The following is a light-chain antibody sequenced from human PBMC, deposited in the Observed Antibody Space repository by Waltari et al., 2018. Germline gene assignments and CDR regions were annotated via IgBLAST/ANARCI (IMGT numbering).Light chain of an antibody. Sequence: NFMLTQPHSVSESPGKTVTISCTRSSGSIANNYVQSYQQRPGSAPTTVIYEDKQRPSGVPDRFSGSIDSSSNSASLTISGLKTEDEADYYCQSYDGNNQVFGGGTKLTVL. CDR3: QSYDGNNQV. J-gene: IGLJ3*02. V-gene: IGLV6-57*04. CDR1: SGSIANNY. CDR2: EDK.